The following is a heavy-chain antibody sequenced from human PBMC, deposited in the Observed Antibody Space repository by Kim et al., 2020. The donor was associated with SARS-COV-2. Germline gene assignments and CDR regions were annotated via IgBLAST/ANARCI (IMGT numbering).Heavy chain of an antibody. CDR1: GFTFNNYG. J-gene: IGHJ4*02. CDR3: ARGGQWLGRFDY. Sequence: GGSLRLSCAASGFTFNNYGMHWVRQAPGKGLEWVSIIWYDGSNKYYADSVKGRFTISRDNSKNTVYLQMDSLRADDTAVYYCARGGQWLGRFDYWGQGILVTVSS. D-gene: IGHD6-19*01. V-gene: IGHV3-33*01. CDR2: IWYDGSNK.